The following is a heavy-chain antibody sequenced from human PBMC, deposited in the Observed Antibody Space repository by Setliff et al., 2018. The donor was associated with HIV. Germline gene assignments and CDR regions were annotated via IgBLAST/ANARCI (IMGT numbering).Heavy chain of an antibody. CDR1: GASVTNVLYY. CDR2: IYTSGHSRYT. J-gene: IGHJ3*01. V-gene: IGHV4-61*09. Sequence: SETLSLTCTVSGASVTNVLYYWSWLRQPAGKGLEWIGHIYTSGHSRYTNYNSSLESRVAISLDTSSNQFSLKLSSVTAADTAVYYCARAPPGIQNDAFDVWGQGTMVTVSS. CDR3: ARAPPGIQNDAFDV.